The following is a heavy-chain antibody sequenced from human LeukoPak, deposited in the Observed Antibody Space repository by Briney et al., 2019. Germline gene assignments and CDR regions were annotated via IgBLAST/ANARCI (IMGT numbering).Heavy chain of an antibody. V-gene: IGHV3-23*01. D-gene: IGHD2-2*01. J-gene: IGHJ4*02. Sequence: GGSLRLSCAASGFTFSSYAMSWVRQAPGKGLEWVSAIGGSGGSTYYAGSVKGRFTISRDNSKNTLYLQMNSLRAEDTAVYYCAKDYGGSSTSHFDYWGQGTLVTVSS. CDR3: AKDYGGSSTSHFDY. CDR1: GFTFSSYA. CDR2: IGGSGGST.